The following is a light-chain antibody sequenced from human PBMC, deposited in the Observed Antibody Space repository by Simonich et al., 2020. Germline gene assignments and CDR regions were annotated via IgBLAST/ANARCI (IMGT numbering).Light chain of an antibody. CDR2: DVN. CDR1: SSDVGGYNY. J-gene: IGLJ3*02. V-gene: IGLV2-14*03. CDR3: SSYTSSSTNWV. Sequence: QSALTQPASESGSPGHSITISCTGTSSDVGGYNYVSWYQQHPVKAPKLMIYDVNNRPSGVSTRFSGAKSGNTASLTISGLQAEDEADYYCSSYTSSSTNWVFGGGTKLTVL.